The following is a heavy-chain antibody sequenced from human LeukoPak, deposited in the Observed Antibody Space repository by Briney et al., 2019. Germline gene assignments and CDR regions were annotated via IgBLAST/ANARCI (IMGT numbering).Heavy chain of an antibody. Sequence: PSETLSLTCTVSGGSISSYYWSRIRQPPGKGLEWLGYIYYSGSTNYNPSLKSRVTISVDTSKNQFSLKLSSVTAADTAVYYCARGRLARDYFDYWGQGTLVTVSS. CDR1: GGSISSYY. CDR2: IYYSGST. V-gene: IGHV4-59*01. J-gene: IGHJ4*02. CDR3: ARGRLARDYFDY. D-gene: IGHD1-26*01.